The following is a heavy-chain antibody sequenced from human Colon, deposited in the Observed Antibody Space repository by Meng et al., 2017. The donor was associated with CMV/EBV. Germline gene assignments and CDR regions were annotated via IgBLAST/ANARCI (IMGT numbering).Heavy chain of an antibody. D-gene: IGHD3-16*01. CDR3: ARWGGRWVDPPGFDY. CDR1: GYSISSDYY. V-gene: IGHV4-38-2*02. Sequence: SETLSLTCTVSGYSISSDYYWGWIRQSPGKGLEWIGSINYSGSTSHNPSLKSRVTISVDTSKNEFSLRLTSVTAADPAVYYCARWGGRWVDPPGFDYWGQGTLVTVSS. CDR2: INYSGST. J-gene: IGHJ4*02.